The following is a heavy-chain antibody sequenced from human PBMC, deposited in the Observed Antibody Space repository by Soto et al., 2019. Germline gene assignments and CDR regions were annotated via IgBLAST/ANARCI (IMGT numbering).Heavy chain of an antibody. CDR1: GGTFSSYT. V-gene: IGHV1-69*02. J-gene: IGHJ4*02. CDR3: ARNGPRRGYSGYDFLGY. CDR2: IIPILGIA. Sequence: SVKVSCKASGGTFSSYTISWVRQAPGQGLEWMGRIIPILGIANYAQKFQGRVTITADKSTSTAYMELSSLRSEDTAVYYCARNGPRRGYSGYDFLGYWGKGTLVTVSS. D-gene: IGHD5-12*01.